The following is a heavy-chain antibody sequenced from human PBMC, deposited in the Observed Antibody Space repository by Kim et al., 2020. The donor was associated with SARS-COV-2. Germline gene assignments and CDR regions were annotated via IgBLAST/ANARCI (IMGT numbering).Heavy chain of an antibody. D-gene: IGHD3-10*01. CDR1: GLSFDDSA. J-gene: IGHJ6*02. CDR2: ISYDGRNK. CDR3: ARGNYYESVSLSDYYIGMDV. Sequence: GGSLRLSCAASGLSFDDSAMNWVRQAPGKGLEWVAVISYDGRNKEYADSVKGRFSISRDNSKTTLSLQMNSLRVEDTAVYYCARGNYYESVSLSDYYIGMDVWGQGPTVPVSS. V-gene: IGHV3-30-3*01.